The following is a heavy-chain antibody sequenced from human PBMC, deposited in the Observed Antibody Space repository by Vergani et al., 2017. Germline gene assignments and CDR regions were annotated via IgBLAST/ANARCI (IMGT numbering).Heavy chain of an antibody. D-gene: IGHD6-19*01. CDR2: INHSGST. V-gene: IGHV4-34*01. Sequence: QVQLQQWGAGLLKPSETLSLTCAVYGGSFSGYYWSWIRQPPGKGLEWIGEINHSGSTNYNPSLKRRVTISVDTSKNQFSLKLSSVSAADTAVYYCARVDGAVAGRGFDYWGQGTLVTVSS. CDR3: ARVDGAVAGRGFDY. J-gene: IGHJ4*02. CDR1: GGSFSGYY.